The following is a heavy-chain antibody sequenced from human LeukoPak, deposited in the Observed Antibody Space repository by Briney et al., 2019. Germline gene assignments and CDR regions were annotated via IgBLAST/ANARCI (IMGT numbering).Heavy chain of an antibody. Sequence: SETLSLTCTVSGGSISGYHLSWIRQPPGKGLEWIRYIYYTGSTDYNPSLKNRVTISVDTSKNQFSLKLSSVTAADTAVYYCARQMDRVSSFDYWGQGTLVTASS. CDR2: IYYTGST. D-gene: IGHD2-8*01. CDR3: ARQMDRVSSFDY. V-gene: IGHV4-59*08. J-gene: IGHJ4*02. CDR1: GGSISGYH.